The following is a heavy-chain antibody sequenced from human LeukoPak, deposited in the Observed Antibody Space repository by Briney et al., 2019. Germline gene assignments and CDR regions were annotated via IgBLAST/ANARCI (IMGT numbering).Heavy chain of an antibody. D-gene: IGHD3-16*02. CDR2: ISYDGSNK. CDR1: GFTFSSYA. CDR3: AREVGGVSYYDYVWGSYRLNAFDI. Sequence: PGGSLRLSCAASGFTFSSYAMHWVRQAPGKGLEWVAVISYDGSNKYYADSVKGRFTISRDNSKNTLYLQMNSLRAEDTAVYYCAREVGGVSYYDYVWGSYRLNAFDIWGQGTMVTVSS. J-gene: IGHJ3*02. V-gene: IGHV3-30-3*01.